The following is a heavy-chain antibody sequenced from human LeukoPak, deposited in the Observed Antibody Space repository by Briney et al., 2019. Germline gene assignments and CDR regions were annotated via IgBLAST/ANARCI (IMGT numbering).Heavy chain of an antibody. CDR3: AKPGALEWFLYSS. D-gene: IGHD3-3*01. CDR1: GFTFSSYA. CDR2: ISGSGGST. V-gene: IGHV3-23*01. J-gene: IGHJ3*01. Sequence: GGSLRLSCAASGFTFSSYAMSWVRQAPGKGLEWVSAISGSGGSTYYADSVKGRFTISRDNSKNTLYLQMNSLRAEDTAVYCCAKPGALEWFLYSSWGQGTMVTVSS.